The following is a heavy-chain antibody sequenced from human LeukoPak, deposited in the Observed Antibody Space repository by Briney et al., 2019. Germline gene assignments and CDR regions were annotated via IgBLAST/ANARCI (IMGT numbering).Heavy chain of an antibody. V-gene: IGHV3-23*01. CDR2: ITGRGDST. CDR1: GFTFSTYA. Sequence: PGGSLRLSCAASGFTFSTYAMNWVRQTPGKGLEWVSSITGRGDSTYLADSVKGRFTISRDNSKNTLYLQMNSLRAEDTAIYYCAKGARPAYLFTWGQGTLVTVSS. D-gene: IGHD1-1*01. J-gene: IGHJ5*02. CDR3: AKGARPAYLFT.